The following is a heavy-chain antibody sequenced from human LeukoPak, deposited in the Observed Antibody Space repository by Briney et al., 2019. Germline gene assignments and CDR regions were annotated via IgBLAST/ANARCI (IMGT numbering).Heavy chain of an antibody. D-gene: IGHD3-10*01. CDR2: ISGSGGST. CDR1: GFTFSSYA. V-gene: IGHV3-23*01. Sequence: GGSLRLSCAASGFTFSSYAMSWVRQAPGKGLEWVSAISGSGGSTYYADSVKGRFTISRDNSKNTLYLQMNSLRAEDTAVYYCAKNYGSGKDPYPEILDYWGQGTLVTVSS. J-gene: IGHJ4*02. CDR3: AKNYGSGKDPYPEILDY.